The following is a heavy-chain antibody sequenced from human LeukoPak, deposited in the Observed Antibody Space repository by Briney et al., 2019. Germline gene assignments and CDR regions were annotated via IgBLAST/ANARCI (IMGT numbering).Heavy chain of an antibody. J-gene: IGHJ5*02. CDR3: AKGDTS. Sequence: GGSLRLSCAASGFTVSSNYMSWVRQAPGKGLEWVAFIRYDGSDKYYADSVKGRFTISRDNSKNTLYLQMNSLRTEDTAVYYCAKGDTSWGQGTLVTVSS. D-gene: IGHD2-21*02. CDR2: IRYDGSDK. CDR1: GFTVSSNY. V-gene: IGHV3-30*02.